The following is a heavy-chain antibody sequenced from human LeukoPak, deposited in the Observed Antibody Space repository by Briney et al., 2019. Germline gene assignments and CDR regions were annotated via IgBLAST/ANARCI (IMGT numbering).Heavy chain of an antibody. Sequence: ASVKVSCKVFGSTLTQLSMHWVRQAPGKGLEWMGGFDPEADETVYAQNFHGRVTVTDDTLSDTTYMGLSSLRSEDTAVYYCATAAEIYYYDTGGIWGQGTMVTVSS. CDR2: FDPEADET. CDR1: GSTLTQLS. D-gene: IGHD3-22*01. CDR3: ATAAEIYYYDTGGI. J-gene: IGHJ3*02. V-gene: IGHV1-24*01.